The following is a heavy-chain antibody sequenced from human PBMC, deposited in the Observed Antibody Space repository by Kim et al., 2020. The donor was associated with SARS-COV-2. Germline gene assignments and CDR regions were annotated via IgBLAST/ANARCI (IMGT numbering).Heavy chain of an antibody. J-gene: IGHJ4*02. CDR1: GFTCSGSA. V-gene: IGHV3-73*01. Sequence: GGSLRLSCAASGFTCSGSAMHWVRQASGKGLEWVGRIRSKANSYATAYAASVKGRFTISRDDSKNTAYLQMNSLKTEDTAVYYCTRASITTIAGSDDYWGQGTLVTVSS. CDR3: TRASITTIAGSDDY. D-gene: IGHD3-10*01. CDR2: IRSKANSYAT.